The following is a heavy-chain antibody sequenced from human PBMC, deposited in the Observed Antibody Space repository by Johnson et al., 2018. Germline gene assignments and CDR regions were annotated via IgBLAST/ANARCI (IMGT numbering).Heavy chain of an antibody. V-gene: IGHV3-48*02. J-gene: IGHJ3*02. CDR3: VTEWYATGRNDAFDT. D-gene: IGHD2-15*01. Sequence: VQLVQSGGGVVQPGGSLRLSCAASGFTFSRYGMYWVRQAPGKGLEWVAHITGSGRTIYYADSVKGRFTASRDNAKNSLYLQMCSLKDEDTAVYYCVTEWYATGRNDAFDTWGQGTMVTVSS. CDR2: ITGSGRTI. CDR1: GFTFSRYG.